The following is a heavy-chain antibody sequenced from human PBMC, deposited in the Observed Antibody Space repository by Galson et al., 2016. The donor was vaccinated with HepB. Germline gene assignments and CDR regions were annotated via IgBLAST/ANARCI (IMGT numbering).Heavy chain of an antibody. D-gene: IGHD2-2*01. CDR1: GFTFSSYA. Sequence: SLRLSCAASGFTFSSYAMNWVRQAPGKGLEWVAAVSGSAAGTEYGITTDYADSVKGRFTISRDNSKNTLYLQMKSLRAEDTAVYYCAKVGPSCSSTRCSDYYFDYWGQGTLVTVSA. V-gene: IGHV3-23*01. J-gene: IGHJ4*02. CDR3: AKVGPSCSSTRCSDYYFDY. CDR2: VSGSAAGTEYGITT.